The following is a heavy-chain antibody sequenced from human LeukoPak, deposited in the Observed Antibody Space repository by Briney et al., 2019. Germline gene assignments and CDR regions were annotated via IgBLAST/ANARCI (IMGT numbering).Heavy chain of an antibody. D-gene: IGHD2-2*01. CDR3: AREIPVFFASTLDS. CDR2: IHHGGST. V-gene: IGHV4-4*02. J-gene: IGHJ4*02. Sequence: SSETLSLTCAVSGDSINREIWWHWVRQPPGKGLEWIGEIHHGGSTYYKPPLRSRVTISVDKSRNHFSLEMNSVTAADTAVYYCAREIPVFFASTLDSWGQGILVTVSS. CDR1: GDSINREIW.